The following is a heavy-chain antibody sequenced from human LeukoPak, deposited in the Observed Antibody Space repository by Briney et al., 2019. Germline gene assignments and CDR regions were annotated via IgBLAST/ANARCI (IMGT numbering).Heavy chain of an antibody. V-gene: IGHV1-69*13. CDR1: GGTFSSYA. D-gene: IGHD2-2*01. CDR2: IIPIFGTA. CDR3: ARRRGIVVVPAAFDNYYYGMDV. Sequence: SVKVSCKACGGTFSSYAISWVRQAPGQGLEWMGGIIPIFGTANYAQKFQGRVTITADESTSTAYMELSSLRSEDTAVYYCARRRGIVVVPAAFDNYYYGMDVWGQGTTVTVSS. J-gene: IGHJ6*02.